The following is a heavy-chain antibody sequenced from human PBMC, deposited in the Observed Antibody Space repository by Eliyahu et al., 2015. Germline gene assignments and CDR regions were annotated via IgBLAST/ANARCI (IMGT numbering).Heavy chain of an antibody. CDR2: IYYSGST. CDR3: ARETGDPPDSSSWSYYYYYYMDV. D-gene: IGHD6-13*01. CDR1: GXSXXSYY. V-gene: IGHV4-59*01. J-gene: IGHJ6*03. Sequence: QVQLQESGPGLVKPSETLSLTCPVSGXSXXSYYWIWIXQPPGKGXEWIGYIYYSGSTNYNPSLKSRVTISVDTSKNQFSLKLSSVTAADTAVYYCARETGDPPDSSSWSYYYYYYMDVWGKGTTVTVSS.